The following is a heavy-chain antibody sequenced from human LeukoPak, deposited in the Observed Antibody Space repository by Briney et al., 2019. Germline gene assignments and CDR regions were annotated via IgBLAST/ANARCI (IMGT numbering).Heavy chain of an antibody. CDR2: ISSGSSAI. Sequence: GGSLRLSCAASGFTFGSYRMNWVRQAPGKGLEWVAYISSGSSAIFYADSVKGRFTISRDDAKNSLYLQMNSLRAEDTAVYYCVSVLRFLEWLFAFDIWGQGTMVTVSS. CDR1: GFTFGSYR. V-gene: IGHV3-48*01. CDR3: VSVLRFLEWLFAFDI. D-gene: IGHD3-3*01. J-gene: IGHJ3*02.